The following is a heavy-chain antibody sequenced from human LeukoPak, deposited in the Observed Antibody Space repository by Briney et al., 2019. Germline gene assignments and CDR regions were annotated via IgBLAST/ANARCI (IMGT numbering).Heavy chain of an antibody. CDR3: ARGYSDLYYFDY. V-gene: IGHV3-30*02. CDR2: IRYDGSNK. J-gene: IGHJ4*02. CDR1: GFTFSSYG. Sequence: GGSLRLSCAASGFTFSSYGMHWVRQAPGKGLEWVAFIRYDGSNKYYADPVKGRFTISRDNSKNTLYLQMNSLRAEDTAVYYCARGYSDLYYFDYWGQGTLVTVSS. D-gene: IGHD3-10*01.